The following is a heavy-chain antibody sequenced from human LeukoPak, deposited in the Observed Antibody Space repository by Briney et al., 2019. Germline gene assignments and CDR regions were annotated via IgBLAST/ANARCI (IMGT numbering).Heavy chain of an antibody. CDR2: ISGSGDRT. CDR1: EFTFSSYA. Sequence: AGGSLRLSCAASEFTFSSYAMSWVRQAPGRGLEWVSVISGSGDRTYYGDSVKGRFTISRDNSKNTLDLQMNSLRAEDTAVYYCAKGVLTGYYSYYYGMDVWGQGTTVTVSS. CDR3: AKGVLTGYYSYYYGMDV. D-gene: IGHD3-9*01. J-gene: IGHJ6*02. V-gene: IGHV3-23*01.